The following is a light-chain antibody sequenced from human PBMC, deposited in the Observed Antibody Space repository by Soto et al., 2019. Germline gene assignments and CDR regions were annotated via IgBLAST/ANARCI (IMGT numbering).Light chain of an antibody. Sequence: QSALTQPASVSGSPGQSITISCTGTSSDVGGYNYVSWYQQHPGKAPKLMIYEVSNRPSGVSNRFSGSKSGNTASLNISGLQAEDEADYYCTSYTSSITYVFGTGPKLTVL. J-gene: IGLJ1*01. CDR2: EVS. CDR1: SSDVGGYNY. CDR3: TSYTSSITYV. V-gene: IGLV2-14*01.